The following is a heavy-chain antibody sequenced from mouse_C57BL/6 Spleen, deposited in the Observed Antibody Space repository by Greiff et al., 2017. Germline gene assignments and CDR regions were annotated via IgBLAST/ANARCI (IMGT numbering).Heavy chain of an antibody. D-gene: IGHD4-1*01. V-gene: IGHV1-50*01. CDR1: GYTFTSYW. CDR3: VHTGKAMDY. Sequence: QVQLQQPGAELVKPGASVTLSCKASGYTFTSYWMQWVKQRPGQGLEWIGEIDPSDSYTNYNQKFKGKATLTVDTSSSTAYMQLSSLTSEDSAVYYCVHTGKAMDYWGQGTSVTVSS. J-gene: IGHJ4*01. CDR2: IDPSDSYT.